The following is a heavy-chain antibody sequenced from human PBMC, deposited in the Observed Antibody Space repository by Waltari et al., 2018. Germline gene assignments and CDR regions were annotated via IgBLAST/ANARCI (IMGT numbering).Heavy chain of an antibody. J-gene: IGHJ2*01. Sequence: QLQLQESGPRLVKPSESLSLTCSVSGDSVTNTDHYWGWVRQSPGKGLEWIGSIQFSGRTYYNPSLRSRLTIAVDTSKNRFSLNLTSMTVADAAVYYCVRLPLDWQFDVWGRGTLVSVSS. V-gene: IGHV4-39*01. CDR2: IQFSGRT. CDR1: GDSVTNTDHY. CDR3: VRLPLDWQFDV.